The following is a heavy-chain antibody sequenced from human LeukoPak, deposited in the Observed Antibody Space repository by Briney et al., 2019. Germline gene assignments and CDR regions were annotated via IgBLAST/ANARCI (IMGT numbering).Heavy chain of an antibody. CDR3: ARPTSKLGSFDY. D-gene: IGHD2/OR15-2a*01. CDR2: IYYSGST. V-gene: IGHV4-39*01. J-gene: IGHJ4*02. CDR1: GGSISSSNYY. Sequence: SETLSLTCTVSGGSISSSNYYWGWIRQPPGKGLEWIGTIYYSGSTYYNPSLKSRITISVDTSKNQSSLKMRSVTAADTAVYYCARPTSKLGSFDYWGQGTLVTVSS.